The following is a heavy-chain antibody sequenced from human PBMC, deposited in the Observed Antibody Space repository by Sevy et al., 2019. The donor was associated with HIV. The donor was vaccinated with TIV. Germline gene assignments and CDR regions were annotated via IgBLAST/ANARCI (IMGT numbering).Heavy chain of an antibody. CDR2: INYSGST. CDR1: GDSFNSNYY. CDR3: ARARATGVGNRGYFDY. D-gene: IGHD1-1*01. V-gene: IGHV4-39*01. J-gene: IGHJ4*02. Sequence: SETLSLTCTVSGDSFNSNYYWDWIRQPPGKGLERIGSINYSGSTYYNPSLKSRVTMSVDTSKKQFSLNLSSVTAADTAVYYCARARATGVGNRGYFDYWGQGILVTVSS.